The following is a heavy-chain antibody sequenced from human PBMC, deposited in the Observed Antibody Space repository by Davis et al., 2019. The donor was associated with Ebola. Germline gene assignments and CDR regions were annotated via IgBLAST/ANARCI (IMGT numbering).Heavy chain of an antibody. Sequence: GESLKISCAASGFTDSNTYMSWVRQAPGKGLEWVAFIRFDGSDKFYVESVKGRFTIPRDNSKNTLFLQMNSLRPEDTAVYLCAKAKWEVEYHYSGMDVWGKGTTVTVSS. D-gene: IGHD1-26*01. CDR2: IRFDGSDK. CDR1: GFTDSNTY. J-gene: IGHJ6*04. V-gene: IGHV3-30*02. CDR3: AKAKWEVEYHYSGMDV.